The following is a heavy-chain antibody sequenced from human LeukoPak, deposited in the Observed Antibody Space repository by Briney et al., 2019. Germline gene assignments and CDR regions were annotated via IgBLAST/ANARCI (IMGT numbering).Heavy chain of an antibody. CDR3: ARDYGGSSPFDY. V-gene: IGHV3-48*03. D-gene: IGHD4-23*01. J-gene: IGHJ4*02. Sequence: GGSLRLSCAASGFTFRSYVMSWVRQAPGKGLEWVSYISSSGSTIYYADSVKGRFTISRDNAKNSLYLQMNSLRAEDTAVYYCARDYGGSSPFDYWGQGTLVTVSS. CDR2: ISSSGSTI. CDR1: GFTFRSYV.